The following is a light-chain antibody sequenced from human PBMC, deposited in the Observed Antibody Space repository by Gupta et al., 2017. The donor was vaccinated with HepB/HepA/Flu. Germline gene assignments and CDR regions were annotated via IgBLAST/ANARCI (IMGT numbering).Light chain of an antibody. Sequence: EIVMTQSPATLSVSPGERATISCRASQSVSSYLAWYQQKSGQAPRLLIYGASNRANGIPARFSGSGSGTEFTLTIGSLQAEDFAVYYCQQYNNWPRTFGQGTKVEIK. CDR1: QSVSSY. CDR2: GAS. J-gene: IGKJ1*01. V-gene: IGKV3-15*01. CDR3: QQYNNWPRT.